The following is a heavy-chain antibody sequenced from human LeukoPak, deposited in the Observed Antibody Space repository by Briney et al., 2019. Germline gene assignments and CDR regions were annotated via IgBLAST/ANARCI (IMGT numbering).Heavy chain of an antibody. CDR3: GKDPNSVATPGPFDF. Sequence: GGSLRLSCAASGFTFSSYAMNWVRQAPGKGLGWVSAISDRGGGTYYADSVKGRFAISRDNSKDTLYLQMNSLRAEDTAVYFCGKDPNSVATPGPFDFWGQGTRVTVSS. V-gene: IGHV3-23*01. D-gene: IGHD5-12*01. J-gene: IGHJ4*02. CDR1: GFTFSSYA. CDR2: ISDRGGGT.